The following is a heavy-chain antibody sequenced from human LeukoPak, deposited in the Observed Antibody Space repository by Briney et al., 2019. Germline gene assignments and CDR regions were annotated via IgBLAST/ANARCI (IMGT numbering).Heavy chain of an antibody. CDR3: AKGALRGYGGYDRVGFALN. CDR2: INGGGGST. V-gene: IGHV3-23*01. J-gene: IGHJ4*02. CDR1: GFTFSSYA. Sequence: GGSLRLSCAASGFTFSSYAMSWVRQAPGKGLEWVSGINGGGGSTYYADSVKGLFTISRDNSKNTLYLQMNSLRAGDTAVYYCAKGALRGYGGYDRVGFALNWGQGTLVTVSS. D-gene: IGHD5-12*01.